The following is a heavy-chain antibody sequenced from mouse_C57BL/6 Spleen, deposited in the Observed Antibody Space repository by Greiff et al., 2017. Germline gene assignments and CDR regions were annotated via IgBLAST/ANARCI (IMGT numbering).Heavy chain of an antibody. J-gene: IGHJ4*01. D-gene: IGHD1-1*01. CDR2: ISDGGSYT. CDR3: ARDRRFITTVEDAMDY. V-gene: IGHV5-4*01. Sequence: EVNVVESGGGLVKPGGSLKLSCAASGFTFSSYAMSWVRQTPEKRLEWVATISDGGSYTYYPDNVKGRFTISRDNAKNNRYLQMSHLKSEDTAMYYCARDRRFITTVEDAMDYWGQGTSVTVSS. CDR1: GFTFSSYA.